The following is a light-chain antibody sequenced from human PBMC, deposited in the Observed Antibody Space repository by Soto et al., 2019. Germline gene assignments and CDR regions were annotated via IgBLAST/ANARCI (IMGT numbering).Light chain of an antibody. CDR2: GAS. CDR3: QQSDSTPYT. J-gene: IGKJ2*01. Sequence: EIVMTQSPATLSVSPGEGATLSCRASQSVSSNLAWYQQRPGQAPRLLIYGASTRATGVPARFSGSGSGTEFTLTIASLQPEDFSTYYCQQSDSTPYTFGQGTKVEI. CDR1: QSVSSN. V-gene: IGKV3-15*01.